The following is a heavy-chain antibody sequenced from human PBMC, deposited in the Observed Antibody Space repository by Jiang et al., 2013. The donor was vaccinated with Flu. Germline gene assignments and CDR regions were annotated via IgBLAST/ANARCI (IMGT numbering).Heavy chain of an antibody. CDR1: GDTVSSYA. CDR2: IIPIFGTE. V-gene: IGHV1-69*01. Sequence: GAEVKKPGLSVKVSCKASGDTVSSYALNWVRQAPGQGLEWMGGIIPIFGTEDYAQKFQGRVSITVDASTSTAYLELNSLRSEDTAVYYCARGVGGYSHGYLLYWGQGTLVTVSS. J-gene: IGHJ4*02. D-gene: IGHD5-18*01. CDR3: ARGVGGYSHGYLLY.